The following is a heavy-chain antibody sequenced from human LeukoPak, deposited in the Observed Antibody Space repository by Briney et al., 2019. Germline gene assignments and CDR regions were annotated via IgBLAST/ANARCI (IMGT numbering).Heavy chain of an antibody. CDR1: GYTFTSYG. J-gene: IGHJ5*02. D-gene: IGHD2-8*01. CDR2: ISAYNGNT. Sequence: ASVKVSRKASGYTFTSYGISWVRQAPGQGLEWMGWISAYNGNTNYAQKLQGRVTMTTDTSTSTAYMELRSLRSDDTAVYYCARDPGYCTNGVCFDPWGQGTLVTVSS. CDR3: ARDPGYCTNGVCFDP. V-gene: IGHV1-18*01.